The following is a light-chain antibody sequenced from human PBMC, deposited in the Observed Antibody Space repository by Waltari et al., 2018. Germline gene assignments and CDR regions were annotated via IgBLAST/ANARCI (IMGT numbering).Light chain of an antibody. CDR1: QSISTW. CDR2: KAS. J-gene: IGKJ1*01. V-gene: IGKV1-5*03. CDR3: QQYNTYST. Sequence: DIQMTQSPSTLSASVGDRVTISCRASQSISTWLAWDQPKPGKAPTLLIYKASNLQSGVPSRFSGSGSGTEFTLTISSLQPDDFATYYCQQYNTYSTFGQGTKVEIK.